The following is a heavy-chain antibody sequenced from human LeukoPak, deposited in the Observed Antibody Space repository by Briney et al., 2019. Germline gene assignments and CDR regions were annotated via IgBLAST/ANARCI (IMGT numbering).Heavy chain of an antibody. CDR1: GGSINNYY. CDR3: ARHGGSGYPYFDY. CDR2: IYYSGST. D-gene: IGHD3-22*01. V-gene: IGHV4-59*01. Sequence: PSETLSLTCTVSGGSINNYYWSWIRQPPGKGLEWIGYIYYSGSTNYNPSLKSRVTISVDTSKNHFSLKLSSLTAADTAVYYCARHGGSGYPYFDYWGQGTLVTVSS. J-gene: IGHJ4*02.